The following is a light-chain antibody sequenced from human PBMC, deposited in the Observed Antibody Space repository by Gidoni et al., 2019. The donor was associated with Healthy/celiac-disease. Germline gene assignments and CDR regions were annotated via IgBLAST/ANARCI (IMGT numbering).Light chain of an antibody. CDR2: DDS. J-gene: IGLJ2*01. Sequence: SYVLTQPPSVSVAPGKTARITCGGNNIGSKSVHWYQQKPGQAPVLVVYDDSDRPSGIPARFSGSNSGNTATLTISRVEAGDEADYYCQVWDSSSDHPGVVFGGGTKLTVL. V-gene: IGLV3-21*03. CDR3: QVWDSSSDHPGVV. CDR1: NIGSKS.